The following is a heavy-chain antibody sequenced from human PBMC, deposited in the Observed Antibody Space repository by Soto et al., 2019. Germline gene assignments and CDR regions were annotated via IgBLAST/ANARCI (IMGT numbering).Heavy chain of an antibody. D-gene: IGHD3-3*01. CDR2: ISTDNGNT. CDR3: ARDQGITTFGVYSMYYYGMDV. V-gene: IGHV1-18*01. Sequence: QVQLVQSGAEVKKPGASVKVSCKASSYTFTNSGINWVRQAPGQGLEWMGWISTDNGNTNYAQHLQGRVSMTTDTSTSTAYMDLRSLRSDDTAVYYCARDQGITTFGVYSMYYYGMDVWGQGTTVTVSS. J-gene: IGHJ6*02. CDR1: SYTFTNSG.